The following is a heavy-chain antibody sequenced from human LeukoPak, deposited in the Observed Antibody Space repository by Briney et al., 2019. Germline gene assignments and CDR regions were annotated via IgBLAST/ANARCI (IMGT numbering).Heavy chain of an antibody. Sequence: PSETLSLTCTVSGGSISSYYWSWIQQPPGKGLEWSGYIYYSGSTNYNPSLKSRVTISVDTSKNQFSLKLSSVTAADTAVYYCARSNRRDDFWSGSHFDPWGQGTLVTVSS. V-gene: IGHV4-59*12. CDR2: IYYSGST. J-gene: IGHJ5*02. D-gene: IGHD3-3*01. CDR3: ARSNRRDDFWSGSHFDP. CDR1: GGSISSYY.